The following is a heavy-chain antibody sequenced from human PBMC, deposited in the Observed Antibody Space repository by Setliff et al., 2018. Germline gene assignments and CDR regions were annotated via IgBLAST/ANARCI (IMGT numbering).Heavy chain of an antibody. J-gene: IGHJ4*02. CDR2: IYYSGST. Sequence: SETLSLTCIVSGASISSDGYYWSWIRQHPGKGLEWIGYIYYSGSTYYNPSLKSRVTISLDTSKNQFSLELSSVTAADTAVYYCARDRSPDYWGQGTLVTVSS. V-gene: IGHV4-31*03. CDR3: ARDRSPDY. CDR1: GASISSDGYY.